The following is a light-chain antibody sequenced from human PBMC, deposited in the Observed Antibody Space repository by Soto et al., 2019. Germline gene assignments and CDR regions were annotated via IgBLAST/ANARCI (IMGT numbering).Light chain of an antibody. CDR1: QSISSW. CDR2: DAS. J-gene: IGKJ1*01. V-gene: IGKV1-5*01. Sequence: DIQMTQSPSTLSASVGDRVTITCRASQSISSWLAWYQQKPGKAPKLLIYDASSLESGVPSRFSGSGSGADFTLTISSLQPEDSATYYCQQYNSYSATFGQGTKVDI. CDR3: QQYNSYSAT.